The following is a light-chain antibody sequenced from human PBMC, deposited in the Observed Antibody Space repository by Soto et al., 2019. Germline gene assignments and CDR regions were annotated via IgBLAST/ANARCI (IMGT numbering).Light chain of an antibody. V-gene: IGLV1-44*01. CDR1: NSNIGSNT. CDR2: YDN. Sequence: QSVLTQPPSASGTPGQRITISCSGSNSNIGSNTVDWYQQLPGTAPKLLIYYDNLRPSGVPDRISGSKSGTSASLAISGLQSDDGADYYCAAWDDSMNGRVFGTGTKVT. CDR3: AAWDDSMNGRV. J-gene: IGLJ1*01.